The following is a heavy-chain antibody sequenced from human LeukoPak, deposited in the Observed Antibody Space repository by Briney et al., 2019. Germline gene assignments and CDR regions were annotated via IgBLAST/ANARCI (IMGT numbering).Heavy chain of an antibody. CDR2: IYYSGST. Sequence: SETLSLTCTVSGGSISSGGYYWSWIRQHPGKCLEWIGYIYYSGSTYYNPSLKSRVTISVDTSKNQFSLKLSSVTAADTAVYYCARARYFDWLFTPFFDYWGQGTLVTVSS. V-gene: IGHV4-31*03. D-gene: IGHD3-9*01. CDR1: GGSISSGGYY. CDR3: ARARYFDWLFTPFFDY. J-gene: IGHJ4*02.